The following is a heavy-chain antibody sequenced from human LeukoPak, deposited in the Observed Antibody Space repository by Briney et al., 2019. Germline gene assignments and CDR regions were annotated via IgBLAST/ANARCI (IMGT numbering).Heavy chain of an antibody. CDR2: ISGSGGST. CDR3: AKMGVVAARPGTFDY. CDR1: GFTFSSYA. Sequence: GGSLRLSCAASGFTFSSYAMSWVRQAPGKGLEWVSAISGSGGSTYHADSVKGRFTISRDNSKNTLYLQMNSLRAEDTAVYYCAKMGVVAARPGTFDYWGQGTLVTVSS. J-gene: IGHJ4*02. V-gene: IGHV3-23*01. D-gene: IGHD6-6*01.